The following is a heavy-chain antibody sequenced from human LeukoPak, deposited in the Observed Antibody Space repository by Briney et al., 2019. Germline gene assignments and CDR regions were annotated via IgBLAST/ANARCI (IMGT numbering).Heavy chain of an antibody. CDR3: ARGSGLLWFGE. J-gene: IGHJ4*02. CDR1: GFTFSSYW. CDR2: ISHSGSS. Sequence: PGGSLRLSCAASGFTFSSYWMSWIRQPPGKGLEWIGEISHSGSSNYNPYLKSRLTISVDTSKNQFSLKLSSVTAADTAVYYCARGSGLLWFGEGGQGTLVTVSS. D-gene: IGHD3-10*01. V-gene: IGHV4-34*01.